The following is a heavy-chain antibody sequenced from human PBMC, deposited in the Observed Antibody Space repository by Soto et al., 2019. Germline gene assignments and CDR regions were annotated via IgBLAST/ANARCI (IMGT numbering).Heavy chain of an antibody. CDR2: ISGYNGNK. V-gene: IGHV1-18*01. CDR3: ARGPEIFGY. J-gene: IGHJ4*02. Sequence: ASVKVSCKASGYTFTSYGISWVRQAPGQGLEWMGWISGYNGNKKYAQKLQGRVTMTTDTSTSTAYMELRSLRSDATAGYYCARGPEIFGYRGQGTLVPVSS. CDR1: GYTFTSYG.